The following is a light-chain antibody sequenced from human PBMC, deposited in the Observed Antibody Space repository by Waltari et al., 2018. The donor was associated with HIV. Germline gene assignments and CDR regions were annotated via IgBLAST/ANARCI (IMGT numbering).Light chain of an antibody. CDR2: AAS. CDR3: HQANTFPYT. V-gene: IGKV1-12*01. Sequence: DIQMTQSPSSVSASVGDRVTLTCRATQDVGTWLAWYQQRPGKAPYLLIYAASHLKSGVPSRFSGSGSGTDFTLTISSLQPEDFATYYCHQANTFPYTFGQGTKLEMK. J-gene: IGKJ2*01. CDR1: QDVGTW.